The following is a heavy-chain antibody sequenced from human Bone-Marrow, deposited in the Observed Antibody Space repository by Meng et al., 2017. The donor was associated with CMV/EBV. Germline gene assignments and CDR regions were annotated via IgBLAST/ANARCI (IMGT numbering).Heavy chain of an antibody. D-gene: IGHD6-13*01. V-gene: IGHV3-23*03. CDR1: GFTFSSYA. CDR2: IYSGGSST. J-gene: IGHJ6*02. CDR3: AKKEAAAGVFYYGMDV. Sequence: GESLKISCAASGFTFSSYAMSWVRQAPGKGLEWVSVIYSGGSSTYYADSVKGRFTISRDNSKNTLYLQMNSLRAEDTAVYYCAKKEAAAGVFYYGMDVWGQGTTVTASS.